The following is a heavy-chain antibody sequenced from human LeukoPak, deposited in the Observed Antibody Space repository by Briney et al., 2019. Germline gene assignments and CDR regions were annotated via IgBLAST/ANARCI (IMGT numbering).Heavy chain of an antibody. D-gene: IGHD3-10*01. V-gene: IGHV3-48*04. CDR3: ARARSSMVRGALDY. Sequence: GGSLRLSCAASGFTFSSYSMNWVRQAPGKGLEWVSYISSSSSTIYYADSVKGRFTISRDNAKNSLYLQMNSLRAEDTAVYYCARARSSMVRGALDYWGQGTLVTVSS. J-gene: IGHJ4*02. CDR1: GFTFSSYS. CDR2: ISSSSSTI.